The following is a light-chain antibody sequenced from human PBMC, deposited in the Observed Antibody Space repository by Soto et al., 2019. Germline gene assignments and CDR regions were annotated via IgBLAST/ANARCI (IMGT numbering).Light chain of an antibody. CDR3: LQYNDYPFT. CDR2: DAS. Sequence: DIQMTQSPSTLSASVGDRVTITCRASQSISSWLAWYQQKPGKAPKLLIYDASSLRSGAPSRFSGSGSGTEFTLTISSLQPEDFATYYCLQYNDYPFTFGQGTRLEIK. CDR1: QSISSW. V-gene: IGKV1-5*01. J-gene: IGKJ5*01.